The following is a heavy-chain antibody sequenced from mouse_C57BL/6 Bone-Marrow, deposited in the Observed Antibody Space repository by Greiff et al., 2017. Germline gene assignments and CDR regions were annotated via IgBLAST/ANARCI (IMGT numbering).Heavy chain of an antibody. CDR2: IYPRSGNT. CDR3: ARYGYDGFAY. J-gene: IGHJ3*01. V-gene: IGHV1-81*01. CDR1: GYTFTSYG. Sequence: QVQLQQSGAELVRPGASVKLSCKASGYTFTSYGISWVKQRTGQGLEWIGEIYPRSGNTYYNEKFKGKATLTADKSSSTAYMERRSLTSEDSAVYFCARYGYDGFAYWGQGTLVTVSA. D-gene: IGHD2-2*01.